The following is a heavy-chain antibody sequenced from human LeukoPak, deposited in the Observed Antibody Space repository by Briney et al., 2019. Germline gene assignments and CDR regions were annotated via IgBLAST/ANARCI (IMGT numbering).Heavy chain of an antibody. D-gene: IGHD2-2*01. J-gene: IGHJ6*02. CDR1: GYSISSGYY. Sequence: SETLSLTCAVSGYSISSGYYWGWIRQPPGKGLEWIGYIYYSGSTNYNPSLKSRVTISVDTSKNQFSLKLSSVTAADTAVYYCARDIVVPAAIWFDGYYYYGMDVWGQGTTVTVSS. CDR2: IYYSGST. CDR3: ARDIVVPAAIWFDGYYYYGMDV. V-gene: IGHV4-61*01.